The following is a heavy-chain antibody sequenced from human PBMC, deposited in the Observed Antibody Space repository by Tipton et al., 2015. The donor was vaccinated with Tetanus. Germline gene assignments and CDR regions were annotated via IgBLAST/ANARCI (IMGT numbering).Heavy chain of an antibody. D-gene: IGHD2-21*02. J-gene: IGHJ4*02. CDR1: GFIFSDHW. Sequence: SLRLSCAASGFIFSDHWMTWVRQAPGKGLEWVANINRNGGGKYYVDSVKGRFTISRDEAKKSVYLQMISLRAEDTAVYSCARGMAEASNCGGDCYSDYWGQGTLVTVSS. CDR2: INRNGGGK. V-gene: IGHV3-7*04. CDR3: ARGMAEASNCGGDCYSDY.